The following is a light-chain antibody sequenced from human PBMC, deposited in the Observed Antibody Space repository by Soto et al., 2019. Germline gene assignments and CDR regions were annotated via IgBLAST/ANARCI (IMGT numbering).Light chain of an antibody. CDR2: DVS. J-gene: IGKJ4*01. V-gene: IGKV1-5*01. CDR3: QQYNTYALT. Sequence: EIQMSQSPSTLSASVGDRVTITCGATQSVSNSLAWYQQRPGKAPKLLIFDVSSLESGVPSRFSGSGSETEFTFTISSLQPDDFATYYCQQYNTYALTFGGGTKVDIK. CDR1: QSVSNS.